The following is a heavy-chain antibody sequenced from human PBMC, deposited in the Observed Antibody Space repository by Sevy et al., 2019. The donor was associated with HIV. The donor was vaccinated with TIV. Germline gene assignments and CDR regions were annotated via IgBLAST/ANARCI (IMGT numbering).Heavy chain of an antibody. CDR3: ARGTEPGIAAAGTSYYYGMDV. CDR1: GFTFSAYD. Sequence: GGSLRLSCAASGFTFSAYDMNWVRQAPGKGLEWVSSISSSSSYIYYADSVKGRFTISRDNAKNSLYLQMNSLRAEDTAVYYCARGTEPGIAAAGTSYYYGMDVWGQGTTVTVSS. J-gene: IGHJ6*02. V-gene: IGHV3-21*01. CDR2: ISSSSSYI. D-gene: IGHD6-13*01.